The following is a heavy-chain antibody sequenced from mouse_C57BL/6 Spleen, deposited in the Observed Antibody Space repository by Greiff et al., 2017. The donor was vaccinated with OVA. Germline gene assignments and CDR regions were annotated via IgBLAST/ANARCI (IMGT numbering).Heavy chain of an antibody. J-gene: IGHJ1*03. Sequence: VQLQQSGAELVKPGASVKISCKASGYAFSSYWMNWVKQRPGKGLEWIGQIYPGDGDTNYNGKFKGKATLTADKSYSTAYMQLISLTSEDSAVYFCARSAYYSNYRYFDVWGTGTTVTVSS. CDR1: GYAFSSYW. V-gene: IGHV1-80*01. CDR2: IYPGDGDT. D-gene: IGHD2-5*01. CDR3: ARSAYYSNYRYFDV.